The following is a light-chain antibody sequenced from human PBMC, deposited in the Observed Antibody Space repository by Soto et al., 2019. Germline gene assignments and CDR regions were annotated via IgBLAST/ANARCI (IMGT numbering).Light chain of an antibody. V-gene: IGKV3-11*01. CDR3: QQRSNWLWT. Sequence: EIVMTQSPAALSLSPVERATLSCRASQSISSYLAWYQQKPGQAPRLLIYDASSRATGIPARFSGSGSGTDFTLTISSLEPEDFAVYYCQQRSNWLWTFGQGTKVEIK. CDR2: DAS. CDR1: QSISSY. J-gene: IGKJ1*01.